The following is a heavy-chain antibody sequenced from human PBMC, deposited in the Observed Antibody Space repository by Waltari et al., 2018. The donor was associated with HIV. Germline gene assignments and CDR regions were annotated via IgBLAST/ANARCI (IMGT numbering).Heavy chain of an antibody. CDR2: MNPNSGNT. CDR1: GYTFTSYE. Sequence: QVQLVQSGAEVQKPGASAKVSCKASGYTFTSYEFNWVRQATGQGLEWMGWMNPNSGNTGYAQKFQGRVTMTRNTSISTAYMELSGLRSEDTAVYYCARRYDSGTNIAGYWGQGTLVTVSS. J-gene: IGHJ4*02. D-gene: IGHD3-10*01. V-gene: IGHV1-8*01. CDR3: ARRYDSGTNIAGY.